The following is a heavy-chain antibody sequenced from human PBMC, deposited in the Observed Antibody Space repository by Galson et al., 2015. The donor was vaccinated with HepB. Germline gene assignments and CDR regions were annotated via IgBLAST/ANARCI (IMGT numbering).Heavy chain of an antibody. CDR2: IRGKAFGGST. CDR1: GFTFGDYA. D-gene: IGHD4-11*01. Sequence: SLRLSCAASGFTFGDYAMSWIRQAPGKGLEWVSFIRGKAFGGSTEYAASVKGKFTISRDDSNSIVYLQMNSLKTEDTAVYYCTRVPHSTVTMDYWGQGTLVTVSS. J-gene: IGHJ4*02. V-gene: IGHV3-49*03. CDR3: TRVPHSTVTMDY.